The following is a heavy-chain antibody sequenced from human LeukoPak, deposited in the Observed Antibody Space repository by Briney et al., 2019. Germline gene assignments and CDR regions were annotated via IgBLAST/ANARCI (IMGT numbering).Heavy chain of an antibody. J-gene: IGHJ5*02. CDR3: AREGGDYDILTGYYNWFDP. V-gene: IGHV1-2*06. Sequence: GASVKVSCKASGYTFTGYYMHWVRQAPGQGLEWMGRINPNSGGTNYAQKFQGRVTMTRDTSISTAYMELSRLRSDDTAVYSCAREGGDYDILTGYYNWFDPWGQGTLVTVSS. CDR1: GYTFTGYY. CDR2: INPNSGGT. D-gene: IGHD3-9*01.